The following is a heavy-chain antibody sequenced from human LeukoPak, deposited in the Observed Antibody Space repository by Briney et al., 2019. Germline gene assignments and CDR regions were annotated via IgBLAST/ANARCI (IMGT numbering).Heavy chain of an antibody. CDR2: IIPIFGTA. D-gene: IGHD6-6*01. J-gene: IGHJ6*03. CDR3: ARALRIAARPEYYYYMDV. V-gene: IGHV1-69*05. Sequence: SVTVSCKASGGTFSSYAISWVRQAPGQGLEWMGGIIPIFGTANYAQKFQGRVTITTDESTSTAYMELSSLRSEDTAVYYCARALRIAARPEYYYYMDVWGKGTTVTVSS. CDR1: GGTFSSYA.